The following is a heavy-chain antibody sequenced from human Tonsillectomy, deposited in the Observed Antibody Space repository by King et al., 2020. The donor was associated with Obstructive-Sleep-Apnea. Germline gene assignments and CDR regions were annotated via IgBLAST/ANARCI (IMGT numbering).Heavy chain of an antibody. CDR1: GGSIINSF. J-gene: IGHJ4*02. V-gene: IGHV4-59*12. Sequence: VQLQESGPGLVKPSETLSLTCRVSGGSIINSFWSWIRQPPGKGLVWIGYIYYNGSATYNPSLQSRVSMSVDTSKNQFSLELRSVTAADTAVYYCAREGGTSGNYWGQGTLVTVSS. CDR2: IYYNGSA. CDR3: AREGGTSGNY. D-gene: IGHD1-1*01.